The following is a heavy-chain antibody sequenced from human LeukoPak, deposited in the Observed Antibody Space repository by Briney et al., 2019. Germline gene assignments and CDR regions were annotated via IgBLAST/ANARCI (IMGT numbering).Heavy chain of an antibody. J-gene: IGHJ4*02. CDR3: AKGYCSGSCYNGLDY. V-gene: IGHV3-30*02. Sequence: GGSLRLSCAASGFTFSTYGMHSVRQAPGKGLEWVAFIRFDGTNKYYADSVKGRFAISRDSSKNTLYLQMNSLRAEDTAVYYCAKGYCSGSCYNGLDYWGQGTLVTVSS. D-gene: IGHD2-15*01. CDR2: IRFDGTNK. CDR1: GFTFSTYG.